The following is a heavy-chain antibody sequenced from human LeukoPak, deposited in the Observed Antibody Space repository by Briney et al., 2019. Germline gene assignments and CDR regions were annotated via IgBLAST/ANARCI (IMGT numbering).Heavy chain of an antibody. CDR2: IYYTGST. Sequence: SETLSLTCTVSGGSINNYYWSWVRQPPGAGLEWLAYIYYTGSTNYNPSLKTRLTISVDTSKNQFSLKLSSVTAADTAVYYCASLHLGGSSWYRFDYWGQGTLVTVSS. J-gene: IGHJ4*02. V-gene: IGHV4-59*12. CDR1: GGSINNYY. D-gene: IGHD6-13*01. CDR3: ASLHLGGSSWYRFDY.